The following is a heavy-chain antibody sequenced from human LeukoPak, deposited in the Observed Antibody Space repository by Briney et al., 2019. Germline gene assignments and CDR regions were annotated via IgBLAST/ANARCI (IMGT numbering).Heavy chain of an antibody. D-gene: IGHD4-23*01. Sequence: GGSLRLSCAASGFTVSSSYMSWVRQAPGKGLVWVSRIASDGSSTTYADSVKGRFSISRDNAKNTLYLQMNSLRVEDTAVYYCARGRPHGNDYWGQGTLVTVSS. J-gene: IGHJ4*02. V-gene: IGHV3-74*01. CDR2: IASDGSST. CDR3: ARGRPHGNDY. CDR1: GFTVSSSY.